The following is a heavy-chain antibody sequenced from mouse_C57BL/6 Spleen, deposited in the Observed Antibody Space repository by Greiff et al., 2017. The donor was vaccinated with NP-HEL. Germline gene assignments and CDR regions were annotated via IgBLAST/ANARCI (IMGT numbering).Heavy chain of an antibody. CDR3: TVAYYSIDVDG. CDR2: IYPGNSDT. J-gene: IGHJ2*01. Sequence: EVQRVESGTVLARPGASVKMSCTTSGYTITSYWMHWVKQRPGQGLEWIGAIYPGNSDTSYNPKFKGKAKLTAVTSASTAYMELSSLTNEDTAVYYCTVAYYSIDVDGWGQGTTLTVYS. D-gene: IGHD2-5*01. V-gene: IGHV1-5*01. CDR1: GYTITSYW.